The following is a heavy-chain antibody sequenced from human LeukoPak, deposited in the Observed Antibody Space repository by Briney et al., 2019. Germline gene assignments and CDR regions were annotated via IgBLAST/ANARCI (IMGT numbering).Heavy chain of an antibody. Sequence: PGGSLRLSCAASGFTFSDYYMSWIRQAPGKGLEWVSYISSSGSIIYYIDSVKGRFTISRDNAKNSLYLQMNSLRAEDTAVYYCAKGGSSSPLGYNWFDPWGQGTLVTVSS. CDR3: AKGGSSSPLGYNWFDP. CDR1: GFTFSDYY. V-gene: IGHV3-11*01. CDR2: ISSSGSII. J-gene: IGHJ5*02. D-gene: IGHD6-13*01.